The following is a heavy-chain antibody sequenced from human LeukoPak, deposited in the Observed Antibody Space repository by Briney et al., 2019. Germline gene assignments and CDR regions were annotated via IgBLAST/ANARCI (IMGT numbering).Heavy chain of an antibody. CDR2: IRYDGSNK. V-gene: IGHV3-30*02. CDR3: ARRAGAYSHPYDY. Sequence: GGSLRLSCAASRFTFSRYGMHWVRQAPGKGLEWVAFIRYDGSNKHYADSVKGRFTISRDNYLQMNSLRSEDTAVYYCARRAGAYSHPYDYWGQGTLVTVSS. D-gene: IGHD4/OR15-4a*01. CDR1: RFTFSRYG. J-gene: IGHJ4*02.